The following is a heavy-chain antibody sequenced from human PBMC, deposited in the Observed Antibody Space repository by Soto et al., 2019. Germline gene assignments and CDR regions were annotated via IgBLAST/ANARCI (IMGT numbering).Heavy chain of an antibody. J-gene: IGHJ6*02. CDR2: IVVGSGNT. CDR1: GFTFTSSA. Sequence: GASVKVSCKASGFTFTSSAVQWVRQARGQRLEWIGWIVVGSGNTNYAQKFQERVTITRDMSTSTAYMELSSLRSEDTAVYYCAADRGIQLWSRTLYYYYGMDVWGQGTTVTVSS. V-gene: IGHV1-58*01. CDR3: AADRGIQLWSRTLYYYYGMDV. D-gene: IGHD5-18*01.